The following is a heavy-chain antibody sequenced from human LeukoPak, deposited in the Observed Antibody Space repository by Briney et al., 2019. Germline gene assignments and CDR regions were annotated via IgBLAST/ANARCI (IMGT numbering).Heavy chain of an antibody. CDR3: ARDNYDNSGYYFDY. D-gene: IGHD3-22*01. CDR1: GGSISSSSW. V-gene: IGHV4-4*02. CDR2: IYHSGRT. J-gene: IGHJ4*02. Sequence: SETLSLTCAVSGGSISSSSWWSWVRQPPGKGLEWIGEIYHSGRTNYTPSLKSRVTISVDKSKNQLSLKLSSVTAADTAVYYCARDNYDNSGYYFDYWGQGTLATVSS.